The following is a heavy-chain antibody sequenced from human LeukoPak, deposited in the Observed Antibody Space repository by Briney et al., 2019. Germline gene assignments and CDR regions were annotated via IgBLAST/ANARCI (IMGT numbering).Heavy chain of an antibody. CDR2: IWYDGSNK. Sequence: GGSLRHSCAASGFTFSSYGMHWVRQAPGKGLEWVAVIWYDGSNKYYADSVKGRFTISRDNSKNTLYLQMNSLRAEDTAVYYCARMSEHYGMDVWGQGTTVTVSS. CDR3: ARMSEHYGMDV. CDR1: GFTFSSYG. J-gene: IGHJ6*02. V-gene: IGHV3-33*01.